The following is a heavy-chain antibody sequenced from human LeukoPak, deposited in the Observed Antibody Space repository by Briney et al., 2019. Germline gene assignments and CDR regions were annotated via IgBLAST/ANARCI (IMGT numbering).Heavy chain of an antibody. D-gene: IGHD4-11*01. CDR3: ARTLTTDIDY. J-gene: IGHJ4*02. Sequence: GESLKISCKGSGYRFTNYWISWVRQMPGKGLEWMGRIDPSDSYTNYSPSFQGHVTISADKSISTAYLQWSSLRASDTAMYYCARTLTTDIDYWGQGTLVTVSS. CDR2: IDPSDSYT. V-gene: IGHV5-10-1*01. CDR1: GYRFTNYW.